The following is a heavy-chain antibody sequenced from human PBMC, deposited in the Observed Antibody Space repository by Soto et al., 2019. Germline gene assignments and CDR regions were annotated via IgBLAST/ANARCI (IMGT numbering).Heavy chain of an antibody. V-gene: IGHV1-69*08. CDR3: AREMALRDFDGLSPRRGYYGMDV. CDR2: IIPILGIA. D-gene: IGHD3-9*01. Sequence: QVQLVQSGAEVKKPGSSVKVSCKASGGTFSSYTISWVRQAPGQGLEWMGRIIPILGIANYAQKFQGRVTSTSDKTTRADDMELRSLRSEDTDVYDCAREMALRDFDGLSPRRGYYGMDVWGQGTTVTVSS. J-gene: IGHJ6*02. CDR1: GGTFSSYT.